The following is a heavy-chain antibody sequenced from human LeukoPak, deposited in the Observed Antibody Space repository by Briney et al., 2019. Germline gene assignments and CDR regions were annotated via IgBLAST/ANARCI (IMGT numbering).Heavy chain of an antibody. J-gene: IGHJ4*02. CDR2: ISYDGSKK. CDR3: ARSPYYDILAGFYYYFDS. D-gene: IGHD3-9*01. Sequence: GGSLRLSCADSGFTFSSYATHWGRQAPGKGVERVADISYDGSKKYYADSVKGGHTISRDNSKSTLYLQMNSLRAEDTATYYCARSPYYDILAGFYYYFDSWGQGTLVTVSS. CDR1: GFTFSSYA. V-gene: IGHV3-30-3*01.